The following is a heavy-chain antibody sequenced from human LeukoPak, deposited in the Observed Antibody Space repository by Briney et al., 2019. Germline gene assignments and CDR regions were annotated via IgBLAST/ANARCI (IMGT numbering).Heavy chain of an antibody. CDR2: IDTSGTA. CDR3: ARGTKKTVYHTLDY. J-gene: IGHJ4*02. Sequence: PSETLSLTCTVSGASISDYFWNWIRQPAGRGLEWIGRIDTSGTAEYNSSLKSRVTISVDTSKNQFSLRLSSAAAADTAIYYCARGTKKTVYHTLDYWGQGILVTVSS. D-gene: IGHD1-7*01. CDR1: GASISDYF. V-gene: IGHV4-4*07.